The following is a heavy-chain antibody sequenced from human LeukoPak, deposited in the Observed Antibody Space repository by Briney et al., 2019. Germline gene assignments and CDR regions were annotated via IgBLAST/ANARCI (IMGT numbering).Heavy chain of an antibody. V-gene: IGHV4-61*05. CDR1: GGSISSSSYY. J-gene: IGHJ4*02. CDR2: IYYSGSP. CDR3: ARKGTYGGYFDR. D-gene: IGHD4-23*01. Sequence: SETLSLTCTVSGGSISSSSYYWGWIRQPPGKGLEWIGNIYYSGSPNYNPSLKSRVTISVDTSKNQFSLKLSSVTAADIAVYYCARKGTYGGYFDRWGQGTLVTVSS.